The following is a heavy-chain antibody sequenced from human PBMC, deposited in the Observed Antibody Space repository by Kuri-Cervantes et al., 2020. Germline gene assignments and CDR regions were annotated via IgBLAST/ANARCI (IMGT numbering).Heavy chain of an antibody. CDR1: GFTFSDYY. CDR3: ARLLWFGESAPTKDY. J-gene: IGHJ4*02. Sequence: GGSLRLSCAASGFTFSDYYMSWIRQAPGKGLEWVSYISSSSSTIYYADSVKGRFTISRDNAKNSLYLQMNSLRAEDTAVYYCARLLWFGESAPTKDYWGQGTLVTVSS. D-gene: IGHD3-10*01. V-gene: IGHV3-11*04. CDR2: ISSSSSTI.